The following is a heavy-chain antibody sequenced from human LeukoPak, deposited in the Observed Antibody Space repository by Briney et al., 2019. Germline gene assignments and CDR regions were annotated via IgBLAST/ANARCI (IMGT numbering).Heavy chain of an antibody. CDR1: GSTFSNVW. V-gene: IGHV3-15*01. J-gene: IGHJ5*02. D-gene: IGHD3-10*01. CDR2: IKRKSDGGTP. Sequence: GGSLRLSCAASGSTFSNVWMSWVRQAPGKGLEWVGRIKRKSDGGTPDYAAPVKGRFTISRDDSINTLYLQMNSLKTDDTAVYHCVTGGHYFGTWGQGTLVTVSP. CDR3: VTGGHYFGT.